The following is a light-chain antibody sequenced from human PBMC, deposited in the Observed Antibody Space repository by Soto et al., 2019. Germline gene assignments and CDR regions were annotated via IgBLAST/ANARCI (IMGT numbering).Light chain of an antibody. V-gene: IGLV1-44*01. Sequence: QLVLTQPLSASGTPGQRVTISCSGSSSNIGSNSVSWYQHLPGTAPKLLIFRTNQRPSGVPDRFSGSKSGTSASLAISGLQSEDEGDYYCATWDDGLNGLVFGGGTKVTVL. CDR2: RTN. CDR1: SSNIGSNS. CDR3: ATWDDGLNGLV. J-gene: IGLJ2*01.